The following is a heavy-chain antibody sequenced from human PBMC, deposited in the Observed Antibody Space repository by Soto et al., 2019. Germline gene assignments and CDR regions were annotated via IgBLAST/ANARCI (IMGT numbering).Heavy chain of an antibody. D-gene: IGHD3-9*01. Sequence: ASVKVSCKASGYTFKNYGINWVRQAPGRGLEWVAWISAYNGDTSYAQHLQGRVTVTTETLTNTAYMELRSLRPDDTAVYFCVLGGLETGYYRDMDYWGLG. CDR2: ISAYNGDT. CDR1: GYTFKNYG. J-gene: IGHJ4*02. CDR3: VLGGLETGYYRDMDY. V-gene: IGHV1-18*04.